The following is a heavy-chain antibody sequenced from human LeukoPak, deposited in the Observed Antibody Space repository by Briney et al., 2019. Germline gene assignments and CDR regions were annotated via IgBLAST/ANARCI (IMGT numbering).Heavy chain of an antibody. CDR1: GFTVSSTY. D-gene: IGHD3-10*01. CDR2: IYTGGTT. V-gene: IGHV3-53*01. Sequence: GGSLRLSCAASGFTVSSTYMSWVRQPAGKGLEWVSVIYTGGTTFYADSVKGRFTISRDNSKNTLYLQMNSLRADDTAVYYCTKLKGWYGEVYFDYWGQGTLVTVSS. J-gene: IGHJ4*02. CDR3: TKLKGWYGEVYFDY.